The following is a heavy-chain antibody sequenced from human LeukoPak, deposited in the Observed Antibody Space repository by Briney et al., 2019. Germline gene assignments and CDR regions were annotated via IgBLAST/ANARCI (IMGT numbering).Heavy chain of an antibody. CDR3: ARFYSGYRVDH. Sequence: PSETLSLTCTVSGVSITNYHWSWIRQPPGKGLEWIGYIYNSGCTNYNPSLNPSLKSRVTISGDTSKNQFLLRLSSVTAADTAVYYCARFYSGYRVDHWGQGTLVTVTS. J-gene: IGHJ4*02. V-gene: IGHV4-59*01. CDR2: IYNSGCT. CDR1: GVSITNYH. D-gene: IGHD5-12*01.